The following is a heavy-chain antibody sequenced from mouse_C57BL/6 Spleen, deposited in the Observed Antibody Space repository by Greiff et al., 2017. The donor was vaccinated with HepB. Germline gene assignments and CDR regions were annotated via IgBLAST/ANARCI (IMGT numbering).Heavy chain of an antibody. D-gene: IGHD1-1*01. CDR3: AFITTVVATDWFAY. Sequence: QVQLQQSGAELARPGASVKLSCKASGYTFTSYGISWVKQRTGQGLEWIGEIYPRSGNTYYNEKFKGKATLTADKSSSTAYMELRSLTSEDSAVYFCAFITTVVATDWFAYWGQGTLVTVSA. V-gene: IGHV1-81*01. J-gene: IGHJ3*01. CDR2: IYPRSGNT. CDR1: GYTFTSYG.